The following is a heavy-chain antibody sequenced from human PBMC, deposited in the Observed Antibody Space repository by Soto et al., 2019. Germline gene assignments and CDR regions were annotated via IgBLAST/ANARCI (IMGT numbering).Heavy chain of an antibody. J-gene: IGHJ3*02. CDR2: IYYSGST. V-gene: IGHV4-59*01. Sequence: PSETLSLTCTVSGGSISSYYWSWIRQPPGKGLGWIGYIYYSGSTNYNPSLKSRVTISVDTSKNQFSLKLSSVTAADTAVYYCARHPAATDAFDIWGQGTMVTVSS. CDR3: ARHPAATDAFDI. D-gene: IGHD2-2*01. CDR1: GGSISSYY.